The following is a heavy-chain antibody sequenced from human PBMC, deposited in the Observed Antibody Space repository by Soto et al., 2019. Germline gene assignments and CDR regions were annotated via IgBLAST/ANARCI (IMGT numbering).Heavy chain of an antibody. CDR3: ARDRYYGSGTYNYFDY. V-gene: IGHV1-46*01. J-gene: IGHJ4*02. D-gene: IGHD3-10*01. Sequence: ASVKVSCTASGYTFTTHYMHWVRQAPGQEFEWVGIINPSGYSANYAQKFQGRVTLTTDMRTSIVYMELSSLSSEDTAVYYCARDRYYGSGTYNYFDYWGQGTLVTVS. CDR2: INPSGYSA. CDR1: GYTFTTHY.